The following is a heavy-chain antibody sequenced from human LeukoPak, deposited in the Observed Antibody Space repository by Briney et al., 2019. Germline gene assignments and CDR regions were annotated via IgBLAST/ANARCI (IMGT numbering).Heavy chain of an antibody. V-gene: IGHV3-30*02. J-gene: IGHJ4*02. D-gene: IGHD3-9*01. CDR2: IRYDGSNK. Sequence: PGGSLRLSCAASGFTFSSYGMHWVRQAPGKGLEWAAFIRYDGSNKYYADSVKGRFTISRDNSKNTLYLQMNSLRAEDTAVYYCGEGFDWLEPIDYWGQGTLVTVSS. CDR1: GFTFSSYG. CDR3: GEGFDWLEPIDY.